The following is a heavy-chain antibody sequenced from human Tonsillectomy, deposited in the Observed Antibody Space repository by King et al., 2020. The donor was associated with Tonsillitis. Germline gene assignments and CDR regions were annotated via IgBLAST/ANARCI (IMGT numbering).Heavy chain of an antibody. V-gene: IGHV3-15*01. CDR3: TTDEWS. J-gene: IGHJ5*02. Sequence: VQLVESGGSLVKPGGSLRLSCAGSGFTFSSGWMSWVRQAPGKGLEWVGRITAISDGGTTDYPAPVKGRFTISRDDSKNMLYLQMNSLKIEDTGIYYCTTDEWSWGQGTLVTVSA. CDR1: GFTFSSGW. CDR2: ITAISDGGTT. D-gene: IGHD3-3*01.